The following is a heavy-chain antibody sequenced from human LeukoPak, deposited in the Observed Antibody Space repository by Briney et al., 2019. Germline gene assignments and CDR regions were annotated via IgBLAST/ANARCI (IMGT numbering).Heavy chain of an antibody. D-gene: IGHD1-26*01. CDR1: GFIFSDHW. V-gene: IGHV3-64*02. CDR3: ARAFGAENFDY. Sequence: GGSLRLSCAASGFIFSDHWMDWVRQAPGKGLEYVSAISSNGGSTFYADSVKGRFTISRDNSKNTLYLQMGSLRSEDMAVYYCARAFGAENFDYWGQGTLVTVSS. J-gene: IGHJ4*02. CDR2: ISSNGGST.